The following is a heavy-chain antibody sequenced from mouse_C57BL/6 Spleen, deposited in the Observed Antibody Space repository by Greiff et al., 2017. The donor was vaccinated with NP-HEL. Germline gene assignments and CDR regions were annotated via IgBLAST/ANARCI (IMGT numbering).Heavy chain of an antibody. CDR2: ISSGGSYT. CDR3: ARHANYDYGAMDY. D-gene: IGHD1-1*02. Sequence: SGGDLVKPGGSLKLSCAASGFTFSSYGMSWVRQTPDKRLEWVATISSGGSYTYYPDSVKGRFTISRDNAKNTLYLQMSSLKSEDTAMYYCARHANYDYGAMDYWSQGTSVTVSS. J-gene: IGHJ4*01. CDR1: GFTFSSYG. V-gene: IGHV5-6*01.